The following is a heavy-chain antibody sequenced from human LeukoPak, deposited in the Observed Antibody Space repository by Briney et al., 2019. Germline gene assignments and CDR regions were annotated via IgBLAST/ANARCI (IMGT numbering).Heavy chain of an antibody. V-gene: IGHV4-61*02. J-gene: IGHJ4*02. CDR3: ARDTGIVGATLDY. D-gene: IGHD1-26*01. Sequence: PSQTLSLTCTVSGGSISSGSYYWSWIRQPAGKGLEWIGRIYTSGSTNYNPSLRSRVTISVDTSKSQFSLKLSSVTAADTAVYSCARDTGIVGATLDYWGQGTLVTVSS. CDR2: IYTSGST. CDR1: GGSISSGSYY.